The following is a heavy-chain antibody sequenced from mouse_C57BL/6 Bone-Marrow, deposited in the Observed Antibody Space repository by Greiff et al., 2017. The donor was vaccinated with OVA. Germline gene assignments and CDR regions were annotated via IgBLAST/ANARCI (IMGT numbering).Heavy chain of an antibody. CDR1: GYTFTSYW. V-gene: IGHV1-7*01. Sequence: QVQLKESGAELAKPGASVKMSCKASGYTFTSYWMHWVKQRPGQGLEWIGYINPSSGYTKYNQKLKDKATLTADKSSSTSYMQLSSLTYEDSAVYYCARAGYYWYFDFWGTGTTVTVSS. CDR2: INPSSGYT. CDR3: ARAGYYWYFDF. D-gene: IGHD2-2*01. J-gene: IGHJ1*03.